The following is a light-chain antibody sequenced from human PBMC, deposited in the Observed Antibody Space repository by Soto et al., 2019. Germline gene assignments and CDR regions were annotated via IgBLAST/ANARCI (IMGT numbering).Light chain of an antibody. J-gene: IGLJ2*01. V-gene: IGLV2-14*01. CDR3: SSYTSRRTVV. Sequence: QSVLTQPASVSGSPGQSITISCTGTISDVGGYNYVSWYQQHPGKAPKLMIYDVSNRPSRVSNRVSDSKSGNTAYLTISGLQGEDEAAYYCSSYTSRRTVVFGGGTKLAVL. CDR2: DVS. CDR1: ISDVGGYNY.